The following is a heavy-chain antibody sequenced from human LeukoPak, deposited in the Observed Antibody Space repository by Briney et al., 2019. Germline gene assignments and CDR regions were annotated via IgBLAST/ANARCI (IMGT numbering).Heavy chain of an antibody. D-gene: IGHD2-21*02. CDR1: GGSISSYY. CDR2: IYYSGST. J-gene: IGHJ4*02. Sequence: SETLSLTCTVSGGSISSYYWSWIRQPPGKGLEWIGYIYYSGSTNYNPSLKSRVTISVDTSKNQFSLKLSSVTAADTAVYYCAREERCGGDCYYYDYWGQGTLVTVSS. CDR3: AREERCGGDCYYYDY. V-gene: IGHV4-59*01.